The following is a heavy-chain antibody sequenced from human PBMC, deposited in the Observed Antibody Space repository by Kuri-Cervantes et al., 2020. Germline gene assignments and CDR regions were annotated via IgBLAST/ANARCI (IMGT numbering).Heavy chain of an antibody. J-gene: IGHJ4*02. CDR3: AGSDFWSGYRLDY. Sequence: GSLRLPCTAPGGSISSNYWSWIRKPAGKGLEWIGRIYTSGSTNYNPSLKSRVAMSVDTSKNQYSLKLSSVTAADTAVYYCAGSDFWSGYRLDYWGQGTLVTVSS. CDR1: GGSISSNY. D-gene: IGHD3-3*01. V-gene: IGHV4-4*07. CDR2: IYTSGST.